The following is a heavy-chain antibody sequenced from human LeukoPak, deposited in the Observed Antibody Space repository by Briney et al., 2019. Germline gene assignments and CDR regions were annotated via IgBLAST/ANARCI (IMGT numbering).Heavy chain of an antibody. J-gene: IGHJ6*03. Sequence: KPSETLSLTCAVYGGSFSGYYWNWIRQPPGKGLEWIGEINQSGSTNYNPALNSRVTISVDTSKKQVSLKMSSVTAADTAVYYCARGLKHFVLYYYYLDVWGNGTTVTVS. CDR2: INQSGST. CDR3: ARGLKHFVLYYYYLDV. V-gene: IGHV4-34*01. D-gene: IGHD6-6*01. CDR1: GGSFSGYY.